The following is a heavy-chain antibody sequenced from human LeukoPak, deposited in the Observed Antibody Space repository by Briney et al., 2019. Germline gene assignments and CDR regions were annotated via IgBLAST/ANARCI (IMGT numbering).Heavy chain of an antibody. V-gene: IGHV1-2*02. CDR1: GYTFTSYY. J-gene: IGHJ5*02. D-gene: IGHD3-10*01. CDR3: ARVSSTMVRGVTRGWFDP. CDR2: INPNSGGT. Sequence: GASVKVSCKASGYTFTSYYMHWVRQAPGQGLEWMGWINPNSGGTNYAQKFQGRVTMTRDTSISTAYMELSRLRSDDTAVYYCARVSSTMVRGVTRGWFDPWGQGTLVTVSS.